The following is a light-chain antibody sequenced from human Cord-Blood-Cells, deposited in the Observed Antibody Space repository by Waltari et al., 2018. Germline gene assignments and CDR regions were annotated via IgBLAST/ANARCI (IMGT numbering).Light chain of an antibody. Sequence: EIVMTHSPATLSVSPGERATLSCRASQIVSSNLAWYQQKPGQAPRLIIYGASTRATGMPARFSGSGSGTEFTLTISSLQSEDFAVYYCQQYNNWPPLTFGGGTKVEIK. CDR1: QIVSSN. CDR3: QQYNNWPPLT. V-gene: IGKV3-15*01. CDR2: GAS. J-gene: IGKJ4*01.